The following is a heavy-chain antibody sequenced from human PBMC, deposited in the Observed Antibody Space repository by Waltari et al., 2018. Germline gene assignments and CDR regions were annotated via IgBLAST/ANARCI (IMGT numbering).Heavy chain of an antibody. CDR3: ARGLGGSSPFDY. D-gene: IGHD3-16*01. CDR2: ISPTNGVT. Sequence: QVHLVQSGAEVKKSGASVKVSCKASGYSFGGYYLYWVRQAPGQGLGWMGWISPTNGVTNYAQKFQGRVTMTRDTSINSVYMDLSRLRSDDTAVYFCARGLGGSSPFDYWGRGTLVTVSS. CDR1: GYSFGGYY. J-gene: IGHJ4*02. V-gene: IGHV1-2*02.